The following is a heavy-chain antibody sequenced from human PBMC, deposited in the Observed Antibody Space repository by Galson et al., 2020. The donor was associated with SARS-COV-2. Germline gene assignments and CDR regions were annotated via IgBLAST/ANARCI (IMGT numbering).Heavy chain of an antibody. D-gene: IGHD6-19*01. CDR3: ASHPRSGWYDRDY. Sequence: SETLSLTCTVSGGSISSGDYYWSWIRQPPGKGLEWIGYIYYSGSTYYNPSLKSRVTISVDTSKNQFSLKLSSVTAADTAVYYCASHPRSGWYDRDYWGQGTLVTVSS. V-gene: IGHV4-30-4*08. J-gene: IGHJ4*02. CDR1: GGSISSGDYY. CDR2: IYYSGST.